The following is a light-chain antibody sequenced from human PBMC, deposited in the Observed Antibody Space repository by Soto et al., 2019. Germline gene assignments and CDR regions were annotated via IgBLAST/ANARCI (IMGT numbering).Light chain of an antibody. CDR2: TAS. Sequence: DIQMTQSPSSLSASVGDRVTITCRASQTISTYLHWYQQKPGKAPKLLISTASTVQGGVPSRFSGSGSGTDFILTISNLQPEDFATYYCQQSFSTPPWSFGQGTKVDIK. CDR1: QTISTY. V-gene: IGKV1-39*01. J-gene: IGKJ1*01. CDR3: QQSFSTPPWS.